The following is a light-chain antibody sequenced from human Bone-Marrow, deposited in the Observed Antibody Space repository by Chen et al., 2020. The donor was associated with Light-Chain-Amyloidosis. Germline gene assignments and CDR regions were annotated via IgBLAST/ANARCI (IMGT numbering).Light chain of an antibody. Sequence: NFMLAQPHSVSESPGKTVIISCTRSSGSIATNYVQWYQQRPGSSPTTVIYEDDQRPSRVPDRFCDAFGGSSISSSPPISGLTPEGGADCCCQEYEGSGQGEFGGGTKLPV. CDR2: EDD. V-gene: IGLV6-57*01. J-gene: IGLJ3*02. CDR3: QEYEGSGQGE. CDR1: SGSIATNY.